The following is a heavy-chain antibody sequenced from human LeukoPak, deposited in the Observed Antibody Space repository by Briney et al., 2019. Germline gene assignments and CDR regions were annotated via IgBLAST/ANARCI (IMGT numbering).Heavy chain of an antibody. J-gene: IGHJ4*02. D-gene: IGHD5-24*01. CDR3: ARFYVEMEGFDY. Sequence: PSETLSLTCTVSGGSISSSSYYWGWIRQPPGKGLEWIGSIYYSGSTYYNPSLKSRVTISVDTSKNQFSLKLSSVTAADTAVYYCARFYVEMEGFDYWGQGTLVTVSS. CDR1: GGSISSSSYY. CDR2: IYYSGST. V-gene: IGHV4-39*07.